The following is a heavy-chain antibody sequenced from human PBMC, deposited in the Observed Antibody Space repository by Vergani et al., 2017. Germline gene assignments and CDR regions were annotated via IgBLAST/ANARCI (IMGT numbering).Heavy chain of an antibody. CDR1: GYTFTDSQ. CDR3: ARYMMDLNGVFDL. CDR2: IKPQSGGR. V-gene: IGHV1-2*02. D-gene: IGHD2-8*01. Sequence: AQLASSGPEMRKPGASVKVSCRASGYTFTDSQIHWFRQAPGQGPEWVGWIKPQSGGRNAAAKFQGRVTLTRDTASRSVYLDLSRLTSHDTAVYFCARYMMDLNGVFDLWGRGTLVTVSS. J-gene: IGHJ4*03.